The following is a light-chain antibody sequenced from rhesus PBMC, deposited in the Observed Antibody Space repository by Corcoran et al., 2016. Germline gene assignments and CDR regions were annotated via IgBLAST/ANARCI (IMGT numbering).Light chain of an antibody. CDR1: QGISND. Sequence: DIQMTQSPSSLSASVGDRVTITCRASQGISNDLAWYQQKPGETPKLLIYEASTLQIGIPSRFSGSGAGTDFTLTISGLQSEDFATYYCQHYYSTPGTFGQGTKVDIK. V-gene: IGKV1-25*01. CDR3: QHYYSTPGT. J-gene: IGKJ1*01. CDR2: EAS.